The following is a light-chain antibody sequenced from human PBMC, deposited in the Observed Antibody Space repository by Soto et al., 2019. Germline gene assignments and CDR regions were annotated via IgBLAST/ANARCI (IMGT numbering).Light chain of an antibody. CDR2: GVS. Sequence: EIVLTQSPGTLSLSPGERATLSCRASQSVSDSQLAWYQQKPAQAPRLLIYGVSSRATGIPDRFSGSGSGTDFTLTISRLEPEDFAVYYCQQYGSSPPLTFGGGTKVDI. CDR1: QSVSDSQ. J-gene: IGKJ4*01. V-gene: IGKV3-20*01. CDR3: QQYGSSPPLT.